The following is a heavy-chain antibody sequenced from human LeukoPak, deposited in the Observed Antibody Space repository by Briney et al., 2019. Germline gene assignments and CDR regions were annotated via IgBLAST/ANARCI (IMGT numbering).Heavy chain of an antibody. CDR2: SSSDGPI. V-gene: IGHV3-48*03. Sequence: GGSLRLSCAASGFTFRNFDRNWVRQAPGKGLEWLSVSSSDGPIYHADSVKGRFTISRDNADNSLYLQMNSLTAEDTAVYYCARGGPWDNFDYWGQGTLVTVSS. D-gene: IGHD1-26*01. CDR3: ARGGPWDNFDY. CDR1: GFTFRNFD. J-gene: IGHJ4*02.